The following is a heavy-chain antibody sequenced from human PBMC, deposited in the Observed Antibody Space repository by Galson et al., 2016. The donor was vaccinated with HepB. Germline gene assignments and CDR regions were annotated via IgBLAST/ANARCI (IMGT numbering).Heavy chain of an antibody. CDR2: INSDGSRT. V-gene: IGHV3-74*01. J-gene: IGHJ6*02. D-gene: IGHD2-2*01. CDR3: ARERVDIVVEHGARPRYYYYGLDV. Sequence: SLRLSCAASGFTFSSHWMHWVRQAPGKGLVWVSRINSDGSRTSYADSVKGRFTISRDNAKNTLYLQMNSLRAEDTAVYYCARERVDIVVEHGARPRYYYYGLDVWGQRTTVTVSS. CDR1: GFTFSSHW.